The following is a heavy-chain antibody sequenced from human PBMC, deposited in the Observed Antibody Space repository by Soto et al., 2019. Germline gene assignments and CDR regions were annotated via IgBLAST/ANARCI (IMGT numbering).Heavy chain of an antibody. CDR2: IKSKTDGGTT. V-gene: IGHV3-15*07. J-gene: IGHJ4*02. Sequence: GGSLRLSCAASGFTFSNAWMNWVRQAPGKGLEWVGRIKSKTDGGTTDYAAPVKGRFTISRDDSKNTLYLQMNSLKTEDTAVYYCTTGSTGYSSGWHLPGSRNFDYWGQGTLVTVSS. D-gene: IGHD6-19*01. CDR1: GFTFSNAW. CDR3: TTGSTGYSSGWHLPGSRNFDY.